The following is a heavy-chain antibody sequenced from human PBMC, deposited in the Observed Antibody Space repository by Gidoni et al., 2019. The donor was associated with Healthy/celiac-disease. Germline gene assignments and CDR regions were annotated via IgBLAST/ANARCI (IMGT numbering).Heavy chain of an antibody. J-gene: IGHJ6*02. V-gene: IGHV3-21*01. CDR3: ARSLVWAYYGMDV. D-gene: IGHD3-16*01. CDR1: GFTFSSYS. CDR2: ISSSSSYI. Sequence: EVQLVESGGGLVKPGGSLRLSCAAPGFTFSSYSMNWVRQAPGKGLEWVSSISSSSSYIYYADSVKGRFTTSRDNAKNSLYLQMNSLRAEDTAVYYCARSLVWAYYGMDVWGQGTTVTVSS.